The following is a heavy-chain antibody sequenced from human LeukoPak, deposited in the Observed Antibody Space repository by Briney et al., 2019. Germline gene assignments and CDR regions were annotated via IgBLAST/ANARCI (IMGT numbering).Heavy chain of an antibody. D-gene: IGHD6-13*01. Sequence: ASVKVSCKASGYTFTSYAMHWVRQAPGQRLEWMGWINAGNGNTKYSQKFQGRVTITRDTSASTAYMELSSLRSEDTAVYYCARRPDQGSTAAAGLDYWGQGTLVTVSS. CDR2: INAGNGNT. CDR3: ARRPDQGSTAAAGLDY. V-gene: IGHV1-3*01. CDR1: GYTFTSYA. J-gene: IGHJ4*02.